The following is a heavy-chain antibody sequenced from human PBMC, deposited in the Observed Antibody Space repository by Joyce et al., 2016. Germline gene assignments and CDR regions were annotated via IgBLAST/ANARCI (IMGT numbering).Heavy chain of an antibody. V-gene: IGHV1-3*01. D-gene: IGHD3-10*01. CDR3: ARGSSALTYFDF. Sequence: QVQFVQSGAEVKKSGASVKVSCKASGYTFPGHNIHWPRQAPGQSLEWMGWVRAGKGNKKCSQKFHGEITVSRDTSANTADMGVGSLSSEDTAVYYCARGSSALTYFDFWGQGALVTVSS. CDR1: GYTFPGHN. J-gene: IGHJ4*02. CDR2: VRAGKGNK.